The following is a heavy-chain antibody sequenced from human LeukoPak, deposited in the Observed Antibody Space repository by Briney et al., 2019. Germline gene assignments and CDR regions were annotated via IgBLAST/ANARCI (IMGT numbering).Heavy chain of an antibody. J-gene: IGHJ4*02. CDR1: GFTFSNYA. CDR2: MWYDGSNE. CDR3: ARTALYGDYAPHFDY. Sequence: GGSLRLSCAASGFTFSNYAMHWVRQAPGKGLEWVAVMWYDGSNEYYTDSVKGRFTISRDNSRNTLYLQMNSLRAEDTAVYYCARTALYGDYAPHFDYWGQGTLVTVSS. V-gene: IGHV3-33*01. D-gene: IGHD4-17*01.